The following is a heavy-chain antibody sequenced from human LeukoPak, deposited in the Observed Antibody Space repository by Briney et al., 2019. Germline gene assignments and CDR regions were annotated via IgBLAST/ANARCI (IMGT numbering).Heavy chain of an antibody. CDR3: ARFSSWAFDY. CDR1: GFTVSSNY. D-gene: IGHD6-13*01. J-gene: IGHJ4*02. Sequence: PGGSLRLSCAASGFTVSSNYMSWVHQAPGKGLEWVSVIYSGGSTYYADSVKGRFTISRDNSKNTLYLQMNSLRAEDTAVYYCARFSSWAFDYWGQGTLVTVSS. CDR2: IYSGGST. V-gene: IGHV3-53*01.